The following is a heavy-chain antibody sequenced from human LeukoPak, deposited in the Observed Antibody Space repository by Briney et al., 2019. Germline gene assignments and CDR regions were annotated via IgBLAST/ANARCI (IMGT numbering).Heavy chain of an antibody. D-gene: IGHD6-13*01. CDR3: ARDEMTSAAGYYYYMDV. J-gene: IGHJ6*03. CDR1: GGSISSYY. Sequence: SETLSLTCTVSGGSISSYYWSWIRQPAGKGLEWIGRIYTSGSTNYNPSPKSRVTMSVDTSKNQFSLKLSSVTAADTAVYYCARDEMTSAAGYYYYMDVWGKGTTVTVSS. V-gene: IGHV4-4*07. CDR2: IYTSGST.